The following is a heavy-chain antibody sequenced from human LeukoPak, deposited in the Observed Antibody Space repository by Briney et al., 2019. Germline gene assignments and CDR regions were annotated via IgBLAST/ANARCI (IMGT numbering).Heavy chain of an antibody. CDR3: TRGLGGIVVAGTGWFDP. V-gene: IGHV3-49*04. D-gene: IGHD6-19*01. J-gene: IGHJ5*02. Sequence: GGSLRLSCLASGFTFGDYAMSWVRQAPAKGLDWVGFIRSKAYGGTTEYVASVKGRFSISRDDSKSIAYLQMNSLKTEDTAVYFCTRGLGGIVVAGTGWFDPWGQGTLVTVSS. CDR1: GFTFGDYA. CDR2: IRSKAYGGTT.